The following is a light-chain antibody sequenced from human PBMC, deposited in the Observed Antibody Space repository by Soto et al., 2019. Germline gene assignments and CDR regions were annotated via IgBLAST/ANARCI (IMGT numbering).Light chain of an antibody. V-gene: IGKV1-39*01. CDR3: QQSYSTPLT. CDR2: GAS. CDR1: QSIASF. Sequence: DIQMTQSPPSLSASVGGRVTITCRASQSIASFLNWYQRKSGKAPKLLIYGASSLQSGVPSRFGGSGSGTDFTLTISSLQPEDFATYYCQQSYSTPLTFGGGTKVDIK. J-gene: IGKJ4*01.